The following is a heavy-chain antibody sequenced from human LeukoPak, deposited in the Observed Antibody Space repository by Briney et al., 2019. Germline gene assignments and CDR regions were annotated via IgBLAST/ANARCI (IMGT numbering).Heavy chain of an antibody. J-gene: IGHJ4*02. V-gene: IGHV1-69*04. Sequence: GASVKVSCKASGGTFSSYAISWVRQAPGQGLEWMGRIIPILGIANYAQKFQGRVTITADKSTSTAYMELSSLRSEDTAVYYCARDQGSSSWSKPPDYWGQGTLVTVSS. CDR3: ARDQGSSSWSKPPDY. CDR2: IIPILGIA. D-gene: IGHD6-13*01. CDR1: GGTFSSYA.